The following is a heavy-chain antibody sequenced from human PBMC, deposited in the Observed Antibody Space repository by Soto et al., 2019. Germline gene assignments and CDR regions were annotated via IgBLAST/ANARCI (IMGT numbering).Heavy chain of an antibody. CDR3: AHSHKEYYDFWSGYYFTYFDY. V-gene: IGHV2-5*01. CDR2: IYWNDDK. CDR1: GFSLSTSGVG. D-gene: IGHD3-3*01. Sequence: SGPTLVNPTQTLTLTCTFSGFSLSTSGVGVGWIRQPPGKALEWLALIYWNDDKRYSPSLKSRLTITKDTSKNQVVLTMTNMDPVDTATYYCAHSHKEYYDFWSGYYFTYFDYWGQRTLVTVSS. J-gene: IGHJ4*02.